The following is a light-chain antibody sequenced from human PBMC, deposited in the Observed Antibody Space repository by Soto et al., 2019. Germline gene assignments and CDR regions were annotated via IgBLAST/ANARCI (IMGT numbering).Light chain of an antibody. J-gene: IGKJ1*01. CDR1: QSVSSY. Sequence: EIVLTQSPATLSLSPGERATLSCRASQSVSSYLAWYQHKPGQAPRLLIYDASNMTPGIPARFSGSGAGTAFPLTISTVEPEDFAVYDCEQPSYWSPWSFGQGTKVESK. CDR3: EQPSYWSPWS. V-gene: IGKV3-11*01. CDR2: DAS.